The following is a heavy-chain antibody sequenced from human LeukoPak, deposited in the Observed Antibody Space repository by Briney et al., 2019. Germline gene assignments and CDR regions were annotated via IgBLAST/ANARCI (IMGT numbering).Heavy chain of an antibody. Sequence: SETLSLTCTVSGGSMSSYYWSRIRQPAGKGLEWLGRIYTSGSTNYNPSLNSRVTMSVDKSKTQFSLKLSSVTAADTAVYYCARGSTVTTGLMGYFDYWGQGTLVTVSS. V-gene: IGHV4-4*07. CDR1: GGSMSSYY. D-gene: IGHD4-17*01. CDR3: ARGSTVTTGLMGYFDY. J-gene: IGHJ4*02. CDR2: IYTSGST.